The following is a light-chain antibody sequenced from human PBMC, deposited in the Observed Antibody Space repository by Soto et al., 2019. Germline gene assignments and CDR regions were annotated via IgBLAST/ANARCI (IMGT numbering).Light chain of an antibody. J-gene: IGLJ2*01. Sequence: QSVLSQAPSASGTPGQTVTISCSGSSSNIGRNAVDWYQQFPGAAPKLLIYSGDQRPSGVPDRFSGSKSGTSASLTISGLQSADEADYHCAAWDDIGNIHLVFGGGTQLTVL. CDR1: SSNIGRNA. CDR3: AAWDDIGNIHLV. CDR2: SGD. V-gene: IGLV1-44*01.